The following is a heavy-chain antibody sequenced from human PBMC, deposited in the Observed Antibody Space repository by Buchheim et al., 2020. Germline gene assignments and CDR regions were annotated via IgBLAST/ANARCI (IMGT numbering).Heavy chain of an antibody. CDR1: DGSFSGYQ. V-gene: IGHV4-34*01. CDR3: ARMYYYDSSGLLFDP. D-gene: IGHD3-22*01. CDR2: IDHGGST. Sequence: QVQLQQWGAGLLKPSETLSLTCAIYDGSFSGYQWSWIRQPPGKGLEWIGEIDHGGSTNYNPSLKSRVTISLDTSEKQFSLKLTSVTAADTAVYYCARMYYYDSSGLLFDPWGQG. J-gene: IGHJ5*02.